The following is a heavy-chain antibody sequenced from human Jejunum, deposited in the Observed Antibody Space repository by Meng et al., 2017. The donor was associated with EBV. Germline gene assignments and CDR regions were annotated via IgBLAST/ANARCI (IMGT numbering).Heavy chain of an antibody. Sequence: QLRLQESGPGLVKPWDTRSLTCTVPGDSVRSCYWSWIRQSPEKGLEWIGYTHYSETSIYSPSLMSRATISVDTSNSQFSLKLNSVTAADTAIYYCTRGSTGAFNAWGQGILVTVSS. V-gene: IGHV4-59*02. CDR3: TRGSTGAFNA. CDR1: GDSVRSCY. D-gene: IGHD1-26*01. CDR2: THYSETS. J-gene: IGHJ5*02.